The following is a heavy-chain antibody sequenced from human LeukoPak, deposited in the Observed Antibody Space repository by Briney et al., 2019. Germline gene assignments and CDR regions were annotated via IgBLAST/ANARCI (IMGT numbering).Heavy chain of an antibody. CDR2: ISGRGDYT. CDR1: GFTFSTYA. D-gene: IGHD6-13*01. CDR3: AKDFADSSSWRNYYYYYGMDV. J-gene: IGHJ6*02. V-gene: IGHV3-23*01. Sequence: GGSLRLSCAASGFTFSTYAMNWVRQAPGKGLEWVSTISGRGDYTYYADSVKGRFTISRDNSKNTLYLQMNSLRAEDTAVYYCAKDFADSSSWRNYYYYYGMDVWGQGTTVTVSS.